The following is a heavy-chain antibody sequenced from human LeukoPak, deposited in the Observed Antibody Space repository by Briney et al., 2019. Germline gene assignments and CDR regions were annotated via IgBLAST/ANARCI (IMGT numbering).Heavy chain of an antibody. CDR3: ARGAVEGATTLGAFDI. Sequence: GESLQISCKGSGYSFTSYWIGWVRPMPGKGLGWMGIIYPGDSDTRYSPSFQGQVTISADKSISTAYLQWSSLKASDTAMYYCARGAVEGATTLGAFDIWGQGTMVTVSS. D-gene: IGHD1-26*01. CDR1: GYSFTSYW. J-gene: IGHJ3*02. CDR2: IYPGDSDT. V-gene: IGHV5-51*01.